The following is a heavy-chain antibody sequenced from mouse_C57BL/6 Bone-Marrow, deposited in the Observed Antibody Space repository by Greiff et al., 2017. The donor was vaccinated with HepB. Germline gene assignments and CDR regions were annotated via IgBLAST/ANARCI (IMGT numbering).Heavy chain of an antibody. CDR1: GYTFTSYG. Sequence: VKLQESGAELARPGASVKLSCKASGYTFTSYGISWVKQRTGQGLEWIGEIYPRSGNTYYNEKFKGKATLTADKSSSTAYMELRSLTSEDSAVYFCDVESNWGYWGQGTTLTVSS. V-gene: IGHV1-81*01. J-gene: IGHJ2*01. D-gene: IGHD4-1*01. CDR3: DVESNWGY. CDR2: IYPRSGNT.